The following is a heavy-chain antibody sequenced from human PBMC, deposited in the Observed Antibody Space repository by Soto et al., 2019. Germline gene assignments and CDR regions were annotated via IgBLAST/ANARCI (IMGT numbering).Heavy chain of an antibody. J-gene: IGHJ6*02. D-gene: IGHD3-3*01. Sequence: QVQLVQSGAEVKKPGASVKVSCKASGYTFTSYGISWVRQAPGQGLEWMGWISAYNGNTNYAQKLQGRVTMTTDTSTSTAYMELRSLRSDDTAVYYCARMEVLRFLEWSPYYYGMDVWGQGTTVTVSS. CDR3: ARMEVLRFLEWSPYYYGMDV. CDR2: ISAYNGNT. CDR1: GYTFTSYG. V-gene: IGHV1-18*01.